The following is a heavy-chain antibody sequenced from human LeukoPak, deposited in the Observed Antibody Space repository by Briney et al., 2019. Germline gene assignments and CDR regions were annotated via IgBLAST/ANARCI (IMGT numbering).Heavy chain of an antibody. J-gene: IGHJ4*02. D-gene: IGHD3-3*01. V-gene: IGHV4-39*07. Sequence: SETLSLTCTVSGGSISSSSYYWGWIRQPPGKGLEWNGSIYYSGSTYYNPSLKSRVTISVDTSKNQFSLKLSSVTAADTAVYYCARDSLYDFWSGYFYWGQGTLVTVSS. CDR1: GGSISSSSYY. CDR3: ARDSLYDFWSGYFY. CDR2: IYYSGST.